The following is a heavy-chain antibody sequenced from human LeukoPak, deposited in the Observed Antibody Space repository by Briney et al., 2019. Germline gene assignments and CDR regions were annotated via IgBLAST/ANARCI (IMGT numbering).Heavy chain of an antibody. J-gene: IGHJ4*02. CDR2: VSQGEGT. CDR3: ATGEDRAKAHS. V-gene: IGHV4-34*01. CDR1: GGSFSDFY. Sequence: SETLSLTCAVYGGSFSDFYWSWIRQPPGKGLEWIGEVSQGEGTKYNPSLKSRVTISEDTSKNQISLNLKSVTAADTAVYYCATGEDRAKAHSWGQGTLVTVSS. D-gene: IGHD1-14*01.